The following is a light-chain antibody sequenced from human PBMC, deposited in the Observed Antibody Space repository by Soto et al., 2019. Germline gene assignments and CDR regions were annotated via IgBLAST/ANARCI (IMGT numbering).Light chain of an antibody. Sequence: DIVMTQSPDSLAVSLGERATINCKSSQSVLYSSNNKNYLAWYQQKPRQPSKLLIYWASTRESGVPDRFSGSGSGTDFTLTISSLQAEDVAVYYCQQYYSTPPVTFGGGTKVEIK. CDR3: QQYYSTPPVT. V-gene: IGKV4-1*01. CDR1: QSVLYSSNNKNY. CDR2: WAS. J-gene: IGKJ4*01.